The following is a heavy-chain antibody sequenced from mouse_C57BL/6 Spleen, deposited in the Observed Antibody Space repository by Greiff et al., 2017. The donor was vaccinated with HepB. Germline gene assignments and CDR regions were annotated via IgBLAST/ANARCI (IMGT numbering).Heavy chain of an antibody. CDR1: GYTFTSYG. CDR2: IYPRSGNT. J-gene: IGHJ4*01. D-gene: IGHD2-4*01. Sequence: QVQLQQSGAELARPGASVKLSCKASGYTFTSYGISWVKQRTGQGLEWIGEIYPRSGNTYYNEKFKGKATLTADKSSSTAYMELRSLTSEDSAVYFCARGGDYDEDYAMDYWGQGTSVTVSS. CDR3: ARGGDYDEDYAMDY. V-gene: IGHV1-81*01.